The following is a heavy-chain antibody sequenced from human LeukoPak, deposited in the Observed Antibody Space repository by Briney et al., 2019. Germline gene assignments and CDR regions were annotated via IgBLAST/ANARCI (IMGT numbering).Heavy chain of an antibody. CDR2: INHSGST. D-gene: IGHD2-15*01. CDR1: GGSFSGYY. Sequence: PSETLSLTCAVYGGSFSGYYWSWIRQPPGKGLEWIGEINHSGSTNYNPSLKSRVTISVDTSKNQFSLKLSSVTAADTAVYYCASSYHPLFFLLNWGQGTLVTVPS. CDR3: ASSYHPLFFLLN. V-gene: IGHV4-34*01. J-gene: IGHJ4*02.